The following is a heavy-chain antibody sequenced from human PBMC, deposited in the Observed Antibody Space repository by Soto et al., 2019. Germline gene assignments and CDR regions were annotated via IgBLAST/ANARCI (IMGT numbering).Heavy chain of an antibody. V-gene: IGHV5-10-1*01. CDR3: ARIVVVPAAENYYYYGMDV. Sequence: GESLKISFKGSGYSFTSYWISWVRQMPGKGLEWMGRIDPSDSYTNYSPSFQGHVTISADKSISTAYLQWSSLKASDTAMYYCARIVVVPAAENYYYYGMDVWGQGTTVTVSS. D-gene: IGHD2-2*01. CDR1: GYSFTSYW. CDR2: IDPSDSYT. J-gene: IGHJ6*02.